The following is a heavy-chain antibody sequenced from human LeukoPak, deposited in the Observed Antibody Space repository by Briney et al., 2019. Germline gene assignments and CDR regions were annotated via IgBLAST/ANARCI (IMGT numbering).Heavy chain of an antibody. Sequence: GSLRLSCAASGFTFSTYGVYWVRQAPGKGLEWVSSNSDGSSYYADSVKGRFTISRDNSKNTLYLQMNSLGAEDTAVYYCAKDLGSSGWYIDYWGQGTLVTVSS. J-gene: IGHJ4*02. V-gene: IGHV3-23*01. CDR2: NSDGSS. D-gene: IGHD6-19*01. CDR3: AKDLGSSGWYIDY. CDR1: GFTFSTYG.